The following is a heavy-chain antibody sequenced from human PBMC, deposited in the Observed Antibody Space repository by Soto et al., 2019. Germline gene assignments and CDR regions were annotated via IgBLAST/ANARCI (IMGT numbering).Heavy chain of an antibody. CDR3: ASRPTCSSTSCYTDWFDP. CDR1: GYSISSGYY. D-gene: IGHD2-2*02. V-gene: IGHV4-38-2*01. J-gene: IGHJ5*02. Sequence: PSETLSLTCAVSGYSISSGYYWGWIRQPPGKGLEWIGSIYHSGSTYYNPPLKSRVTISVDTSKNQFSLKLSSVTAADTAVYYCASRPTCSSTSCYTDWFDPWGQGTLVTVSS. CDR2: IYHSGST.